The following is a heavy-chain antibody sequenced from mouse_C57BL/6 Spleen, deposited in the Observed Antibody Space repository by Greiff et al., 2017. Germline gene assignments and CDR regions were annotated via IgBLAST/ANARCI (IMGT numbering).Heavy chain of an antibody. Sequence: VQLQESGAELVRPGASVTLSCKASGYTFTDYEMHWVKQTPVHGLEWIGAIDPETGGTAYNQKFKGKAILTADKSSSTAYMELRSLTSEDSAVYYCTSHYGSSYLFAYWGQGTLVTVSA. J-gene: IGHJ3*01. CDR1: GYTFTDYE. CDR3: TSHYGSSYLFAY. CDR2: IDPETGGT. V-gene: IGHV1-15*01. D-gene: IGHD1-1*01.